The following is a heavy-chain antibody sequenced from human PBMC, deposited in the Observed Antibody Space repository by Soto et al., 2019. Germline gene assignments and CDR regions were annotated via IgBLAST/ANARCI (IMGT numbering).Heavy chain of an antibody. V-gene: IGHV3-23*01. CDR2: ISGSGGST. J-gene: IGHJ3*02. Sequence: GGSLRLSCAVSGFTFSSYAMSWVRQAPGKGLEWVSAISGSGGSTYYADSVKGRFTISRDNSKNTLFLQLNSLRPEDTVVFYCVKDQGGAWGSYRFQIWGQGTTVTVSS. CDR1: GFTFSSYA. CDR3: VKDQGGAWGSYRFQI. D-gene: IGHD3-16*02.